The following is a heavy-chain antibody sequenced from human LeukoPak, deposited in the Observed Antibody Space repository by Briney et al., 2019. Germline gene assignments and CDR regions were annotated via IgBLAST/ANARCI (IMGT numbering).Heavy chain of an antibody. V-gene: IGHV3-23*01. D-gene: IGHD2-15*01. CDR2: ISSNADIT. J-gene: IGHJ4*02. CDR1: RFTFNTYA. CDR3: ATVKRDCSGGTCYSYDY. Sequence: GGPLRLSCVASRFTFNTYAVNWVRQAPGKGLEWVSAISSNADITYYADSVRGRFAISRDNSKNTVFLQMNSLRAEDTAVYYCATVKRDCSGGTCYSYDYWGQGTLVTVSS.